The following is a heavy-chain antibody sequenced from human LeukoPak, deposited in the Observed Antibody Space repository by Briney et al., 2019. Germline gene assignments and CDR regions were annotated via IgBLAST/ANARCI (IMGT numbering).Heavy chain of an antibody. CDR1: RFSFSAYG. D-gene: IGHD6-6*01. J-gene: IGHJ4*02. CDR3: VKDAFSSSYD. Sequence: PGGSLRLSCSASRFSFSAYGMHWVRQAPGKGLEWVAFNHYDRSSEYYAESVRGRFTISRDNSKYTLYLEMNSLKPDDSAVYYCVKDAFSSSYDWGQGTLVTVSS. V-gene: IGHV3-30*02. CDR2: NHYDRSSE.